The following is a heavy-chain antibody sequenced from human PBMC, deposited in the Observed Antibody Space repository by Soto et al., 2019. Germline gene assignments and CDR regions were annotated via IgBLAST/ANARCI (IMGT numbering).Heavy chain of an antibody. CDR2: INSDGSSI. J-gene: IGHJ4*02. Sequence: EVQLVESGGGLVQPGGSLRLSCAASGFTFSNSWMYWVRQAPGKGPAWVSRINSDGSSITYADSVKGRFTVSRDNAKNTLFLQMNGLRAEDTAVYFCVRGYPYFDNCGQGTLVTVSS. V-gene: IGHV3-74*01. CDR1: GFTFSNSW. D-gene: IGHD1-26*01. CDR3: VRGYPYFDN.